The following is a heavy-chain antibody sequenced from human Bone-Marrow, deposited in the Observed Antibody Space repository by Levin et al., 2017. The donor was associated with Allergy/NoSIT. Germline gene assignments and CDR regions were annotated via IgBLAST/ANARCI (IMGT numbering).Heavy chain of an antibody. J-gene: IGHJ4*02. CDR2: IYWDDDE. D-gene: IGHD2-21*02. V-gene: IGHV2-5*02. CDR1: GFSLNTNGMG. CDR3: AHKRALCNGDCSINFDH. Sequence: SGPTLVKPTQTLTLTCNFSGFSLNTNGMGVGWIRQPPGKAPEWLALIYWDDDERYSPSLQSRLTITKDTSKNQVLLTMTNMDPVDTATYYCAHKRALCNGDCSINFDHWGPGTLVSVSS.